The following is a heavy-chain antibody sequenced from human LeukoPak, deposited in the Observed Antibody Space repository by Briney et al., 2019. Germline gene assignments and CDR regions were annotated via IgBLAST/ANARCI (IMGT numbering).Heavy chain of an antibody. CDR1: GGSISTYH. V-gene: IGHV4-4*07. CDR3: ARDLEHCDSTSCHNWFDP. Sequence: SEALSLTRTVSGGSISTYHWSWIRQPAGKGLEWIGRLYTSGSTSYNPSLKSRVTISIDKSKSQFSLNLSSVTAADTAVYYCARDLEHCDSTSCHNWFDPWGQGTLVTVSS. D-gene: IGHD2-2*01. CDR2: LYTSGST. J-gene: IGHJ5*02.